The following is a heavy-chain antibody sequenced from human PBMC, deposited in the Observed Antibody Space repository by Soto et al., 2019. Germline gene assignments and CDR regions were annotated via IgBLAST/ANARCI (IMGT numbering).Heavy chain of an antibody. CDR3: AKDMTRFLAWPHYFRGLDV. V-gene: IGHV3-30*18. CDR1: GYSFSNYG. J-gene: IGHJ6*02. D-gene: IGHD3-3*01. Sequence: QAQLVESGGGVVQPGRSLRLSCEASGYSFSNYGMHWVRQAPGKGLEWVAAISYDGITKYCSDSLKGRFTISKDNSKNTLYLEMNSLRPEDTAVYYCAKDMTRFLAWPHYFRGLDVWGQGTTVTVSS. CDR2: ISYDGITK.